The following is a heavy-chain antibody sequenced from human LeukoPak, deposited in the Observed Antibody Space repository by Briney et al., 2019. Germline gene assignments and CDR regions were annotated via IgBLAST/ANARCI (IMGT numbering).Heavy chain of an antibody. CDR2: MNPNSGNT. V-gene: IGHV1-8*01. Sequence: GASVKVCCKASGYTFTSHEINWVRQATGQGLEWMGWMNPNSGNTGYAQKFQGRVTMTRNTSISTAYMELSSLRSEDTAVYYCAGGTRTEDYWGQGTLVTVSS. CDR1: GYTFTSHE. CDR3: AGGTRTEDY. D-gene: IGHD1-14*01. J-gene: IGHJ4*02.